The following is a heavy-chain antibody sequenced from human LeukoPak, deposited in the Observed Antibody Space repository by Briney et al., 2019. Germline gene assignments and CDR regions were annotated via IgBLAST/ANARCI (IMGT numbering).Heavy chain of an antibody. Sequence: ASVKVSCKASGYTFTGYYMHWVRQAPGQGLEWMGWINPNSGGTNYAQKFRGRVTMTRDTSISTAYMELSRLRSDDTAVYYCARDALRFLEWLLSPPENYYMDVWGKGTTVTVSS. J-gene: IGHJ6*03. D-gene: IGHD3-3*01. V-gene: IGHV1-2*02. CDR2: INPNSGGT. CDR1: GYTFTGYY. CDR3: ARDALRFLEWLLSPPENYYMDV.